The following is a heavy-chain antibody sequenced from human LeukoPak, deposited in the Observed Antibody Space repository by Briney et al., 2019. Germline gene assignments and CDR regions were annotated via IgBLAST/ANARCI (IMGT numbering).Heavy chain of an antibody. D-gene: IGHD3-10*01. V-gene: IGHV3-30*02. CDR3: AKDRVPTFPDASDV. CDR1: GFTFSTYW. Sequence: GGSLRLSCAASGFTFSTYWMTWVRQAPGKGLEWVAFIWFDGSQKYHADSLKGRFAISRDNSKNTVYLQMNSLRSEDTAVYYCAKDRVPTFPDASDVWGQGTRVTVSS. CDR2: IWFDGSQK. J-gene: IGHJ3*01.